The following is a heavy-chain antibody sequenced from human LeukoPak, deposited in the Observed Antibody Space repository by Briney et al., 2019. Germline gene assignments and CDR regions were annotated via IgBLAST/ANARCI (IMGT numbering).Heavy chain of an antibody. V-gene: IGHV3-23*01. J-gene: IGHJ4*02. D-gene: IGHD2-2*01. Sequence: GGSLRLSCAASGFTFSSCAMSWVRQAPGKGLEWVSAISGSGGSTYYADSVKGRFTISRDNSKNTLYLQMNSLRAEDTAVYYCAKRALNTLVGYYFDYWGQGTLVTVSS. CDR1: GFTFSSCA. CDR3: AKRALNTLVGYYFDY. CDR2: ISGSGGST.